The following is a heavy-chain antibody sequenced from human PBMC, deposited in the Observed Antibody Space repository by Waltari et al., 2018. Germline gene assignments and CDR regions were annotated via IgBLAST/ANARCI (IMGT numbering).Heavy chain of an antibody. CDR1: GFTVSTNY. CDR2: SYRGGST. V-gene: IGHV3-53*01. J-gene: IGHJ4*02. CDR3: ARDPSGSYPGDY. Sequence: EVQLVESGGGLIQPGGSLRLSCAASGFTVSTNYMTWVRQAPGKGLEWLSVSYRGGSTYYSYSVKGRFTISRDNSKNTLYLQMNSLRAEDTAVYYCARDPSGSYPGDYWGQGTLVTVSS. D-gene: IGHD1-26*01.